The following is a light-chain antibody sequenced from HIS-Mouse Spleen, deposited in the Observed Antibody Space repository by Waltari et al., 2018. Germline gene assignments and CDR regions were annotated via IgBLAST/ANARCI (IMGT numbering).Light chain of an antibody. CDR2: DDS. Sequence: YVLTQPPSVSVAPGQTARITCGGNNIGRKRLHLSQQKPGQAPVLVVYDDSGRPSGIPERFSGSNSGNTATLTISRVEAGDEADYYCQVWDSSSDHYVFGTGTKVTVL. J-gene: IGLJ1*01. V-gene: IGLV3-21*02. CDR1: NIGRKR. CDR3: QVWDSSSDHYV.